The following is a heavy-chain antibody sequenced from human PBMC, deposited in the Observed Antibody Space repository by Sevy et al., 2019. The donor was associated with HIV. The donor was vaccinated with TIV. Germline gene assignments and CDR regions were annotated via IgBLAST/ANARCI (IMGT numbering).Heavy chain of an antibody. CDR1: GGTFSSYA. J-gene: IGHJ6*02. D-gene: IGHD1-1*01. CDR3: ARGGKQLEDYYYYGMDV. V-gene: IGHV1-69*13. Sequence: ASVKVSCKASGGTFSSYAISWVRQAPGQGLEWMGGIIPIFGTANYAQKFQGRVTITADESTSTAYMELSSLRSEDTAVYYCARGGKQLEDYYYYGMDVWGQGTTVTVSS. CDR2: IIPIFGTA.